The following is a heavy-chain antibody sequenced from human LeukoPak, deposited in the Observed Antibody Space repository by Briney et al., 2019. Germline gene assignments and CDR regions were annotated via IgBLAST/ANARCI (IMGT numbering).Heavy chain of an antibody. CDR2: ISGSGGST. CDR3: ASLHLGYCSGGSCYPYDY. D-gene: IGHD2-15*01. V-gene: IGHV3-23*01. J-gene: IGHJ4*02. CDR1: GFTFSSYA. Sequence: PGGSLRLSCAASGFTFSSYAMSWVRQAPGKGLEWVSAISGSGGSTYYADSVKGRFTISRDNSKNTLYLQMNSLRAEDTAVYYSASLHLGYCSGGSCYPYDYWGQGTLVTVSS.